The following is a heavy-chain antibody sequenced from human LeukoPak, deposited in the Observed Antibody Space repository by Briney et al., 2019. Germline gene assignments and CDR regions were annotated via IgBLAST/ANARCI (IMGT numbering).Heavy chain of an antibody. D-gene: IGHD5/OR15-5a*01. CDR3: ARGGAAFAESVS. CDR2: IDGDGSTE. Sequence: GGSLRLSCVASGFTLSSYWMSWVRQAPGKGLEWVANIDGDGSTEAYVDSLKGRFTISRDNAKNSLYLQMNNLRVEDTAVYYCARGGAAFAESVSWGQGTLVTVSS. V-gene: IGHV3-7*01. J-gene: IGHJ5*02. CDR1: GFTLSSYW.